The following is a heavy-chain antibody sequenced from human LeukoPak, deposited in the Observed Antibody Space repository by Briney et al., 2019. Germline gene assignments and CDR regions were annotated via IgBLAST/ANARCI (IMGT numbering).Heavy chain of an antibody. CDR1: GGSIYSYY. D-gene: IGHD2-2*01. CDR2: IYNSGST. Sequence: SETLSLTCTVSGGSIYSYYWSWIRQPPGKGLEGIGYIYNSGSTNYNPSLKGRVTISVDTSKNQVSLKLSSVTAADTAVYYCARFQSSSSWDYYYGLDVWGQGTTVTVSS. J-gene: IGHJ6*02. V-gene: IGHV4-59*01. CDR3: ARFQSSSSWDYYYGLDV.